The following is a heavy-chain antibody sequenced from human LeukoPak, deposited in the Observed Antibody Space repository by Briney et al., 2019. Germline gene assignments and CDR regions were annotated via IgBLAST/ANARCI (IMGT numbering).Heavy chain of an antibody. J-gene: IGHJ4*02. D-gene: IGHD6-13*01. CDR2: IYYSGST. CDR1: GGSISSSSYY. V-gene: IGHV4-39*07. CDR3: ARVSGYSSSHIDY. Sequence: PSETLSLTCTVSGGSISSSSYYWGWIRQPPGKGLEWIGSIYYSGSTYYNPSLKSRVTISVDTSKNQFSLKLSSVTAADTAVYYCARVSGYSSSHIDYWGQGTLVTVSS.